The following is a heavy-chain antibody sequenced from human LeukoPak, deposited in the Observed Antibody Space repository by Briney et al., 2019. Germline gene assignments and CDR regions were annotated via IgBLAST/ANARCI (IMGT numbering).Heavy chain of an antibody. J-gene: IGHJ3*02. CDR3: ATDRLEIYALHI. Sequence: ASVKVSCKVSGYSLSDLSIHWVRHVAAKGLEWMGGFEPEEGAHGETIFAQKFEDRLTLTEDTSAVTAYMELVRLTSEDTAVYYCATDRLEIYALHIWGQGTAVTVSS. CDR2: FEPEEGAHGET. D-gene: IGHD1-1*01. CDR1: GYSLSDLS. V-gene: IGHV1-24*01.